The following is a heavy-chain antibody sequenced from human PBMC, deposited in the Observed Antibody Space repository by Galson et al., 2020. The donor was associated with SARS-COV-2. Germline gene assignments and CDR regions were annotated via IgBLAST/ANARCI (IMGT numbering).Heavy chain of an antibody. D-gene: IGHD3-3*01. Sequence: GGPLRLSCVAGGFRFNNFGMHWVRQAPGKGLEWVAPISYEGSKKYYADSVKGRFTISKDNSRNTLYLSMNSLRREDTAVYYCAKFRDFFDFRSGYYTMDTWGLGTTVTVAS. CDR2: ISYEGSKK. CDR3: AKFRDFFDFRSGYYTMDT. J-gene: IGHJ6*02. V-gene: IGHV3-30*18. CDR1: GFRFNNFG.